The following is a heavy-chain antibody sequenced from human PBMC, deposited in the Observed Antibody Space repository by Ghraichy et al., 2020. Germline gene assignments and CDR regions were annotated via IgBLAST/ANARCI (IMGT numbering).Heavy chain of an antibody. Sequence: GGSLRLSCAASGFTFSSYWMHWVRQAPGKGLVWVSRINSDGSSTSYADSVKGRFTISRDNAKNTLYLQMNSLRAEDTAVYYCARVGSSGWYAAAKDYWGQGTLVTVSS. D-gene: IGHD6-19*01. CDR3: ARVGSSGWYAAAKDY. J-gene: IGHJ4*02. CDR2: INSDGSST. CDR1: GFTFSSYW. V-gene: IGHV3-74*01.